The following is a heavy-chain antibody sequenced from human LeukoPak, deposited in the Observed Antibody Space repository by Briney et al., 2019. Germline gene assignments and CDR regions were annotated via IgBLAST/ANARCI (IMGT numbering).Heavy chain of an antibody. V-gene: IGHV3-30-3*01. J-gene: IGHJ4*02. CDR3: AKAGIGVVGYFDY. CDR2: ISYDGSNK. Sequence: PGRSLRLSCAASGFTFSSYAMLWVRQAPGKGLEWVAVISYDGSNKYYADSVKGRFTISRDNSKNTLYLQMNSLRDEDTALYYCAKAGIGVVGYFDYWGQGTLVTVSS. CDR1: GFTFSSYA. D-gene: IGHD6-19*01.